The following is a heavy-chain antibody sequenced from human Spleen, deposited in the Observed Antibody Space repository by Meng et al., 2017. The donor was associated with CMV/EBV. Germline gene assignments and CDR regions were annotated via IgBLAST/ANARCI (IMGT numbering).Heavy chain of an antibody. V-gene: IGHV4-31*03. Sequence: LRLSCTVSGGSISSGGYYWGWIRQHPGKGLEWIGYIYYSGSTYYNPSLKSRVTISVDTSKNQFSLKLSSVTAADTAVYYCARVLVVPAAIPSNWFDPWGQGTLVTVSS. J-gene: IGHJ5*02. CDR3: ARVLVVPAAIPSNWFDP. CDR1: GGSISSGGYY. CDR2: IYYSGST. D-gene: IGHD2-2*02.